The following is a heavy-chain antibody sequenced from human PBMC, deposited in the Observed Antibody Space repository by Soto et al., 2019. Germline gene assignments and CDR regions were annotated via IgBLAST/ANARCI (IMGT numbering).Heavy chain of an antibody. CDR1: GFTFSSYG. CDR2: IWDDGINK. D-gene: IGHD3-10*01. J-gene: IGHJ1*01. Sequence: VQLVESGGGVVQPGRSLRLSCAASGFTFSSYGMHWVRQAPGKGLEWVALIWDDGINKDYADSVKGRFNISRDNYKNTLHLHMNSLRAADSAVYYCASHRGASADYFQHWGQGTLVTVSS. CDR3: ASHRGASADYFQH. V-gene: IGHV3-33*01.